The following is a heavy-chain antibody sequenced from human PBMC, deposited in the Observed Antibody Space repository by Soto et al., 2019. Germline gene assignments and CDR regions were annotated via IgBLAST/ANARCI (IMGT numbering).Heavy chain of an antibody. J-gene: IGHJ4*02. D-gene: IGHD1-1*01. CDR3: TRGPRSTSTGTGAF. V-gene: IGHV3-74*01. CDR2: INDDGSHT. Sequence: PGGSLRLSCAASGFTFSMYWMHWVRQVPGKGPEWVSRINDDGSHTNYADSVKGRFTISRDNANNTLDLQMNDLRAEDTAVYYCTRGPRSTSTGTGAFWGQGTLVTVSS. CDR1: GFTFSMYW.